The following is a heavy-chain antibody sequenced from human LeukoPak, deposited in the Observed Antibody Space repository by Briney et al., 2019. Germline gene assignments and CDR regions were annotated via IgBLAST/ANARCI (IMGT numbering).Heavy chain of an antibody. CDR1: GFTFSSYA. Sequence: GESLRLSCAASGFTFSSYAMSWVRQAPGKGLERVSRISGGGGTTYYAASVKGRFTISRDSSKNTLYLQINSLRAEDTAVYYCAKDGADYDSDYFDYWGQGTLVTVSS. V-gene: IGHV3-23*01. CDR3: AKDGADYDSDYFDY. D-gene: IGHD3-3*01. CDR2: ISGGGGTT. J-gene: IGHJ4*02.